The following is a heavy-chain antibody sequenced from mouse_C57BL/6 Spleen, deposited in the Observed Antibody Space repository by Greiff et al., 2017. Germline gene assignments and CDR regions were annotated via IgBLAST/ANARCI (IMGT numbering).Heavy chain of an antibody. CDR3: AREFYYGSSIRYWYFDV. V-gene: IGHV1-69*01. CDR2: IDPSDSYT. CDR1: GYTFTSYW. D-gene: IGHD1-1*01. J-gene: IGHJ1*03. Sequence: QVQLQQPGAELVMPGASVKLSCKASGYTFTSYWMHWVKQRPGQGLEWIGEIDPSDSYTNYNQTFKGKSTLTVDKSSSTAYMQLSSLTSEDSAVYDCAREFYYGSSIRYWYFDVWGTGTTVTVSS.